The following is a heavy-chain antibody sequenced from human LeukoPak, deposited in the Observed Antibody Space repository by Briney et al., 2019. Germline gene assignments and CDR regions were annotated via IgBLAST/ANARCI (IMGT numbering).Heavy chain of an antibody. CDR3: ATSSRPYGSGTYSYDY. V-gene: IGHV5-51*01. J-gene: IGHJ4*02. CDR1: GYTFTTHW. Sequence: GESLKISCRGSGYTFTTHWVGWVRQMPGKVLEWMGLICPGDSDTRYSPSFQGQVTISADKSINTAYLQWSRLKASDTAMYYCATSSRPYGSGTYSYDYWGQGTLVTVSS. D-gene: IGHD3-10*01. CDR2: ICPGDSDT.